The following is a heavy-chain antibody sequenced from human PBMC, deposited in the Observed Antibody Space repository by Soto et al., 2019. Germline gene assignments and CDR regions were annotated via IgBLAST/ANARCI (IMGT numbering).Heavy chain of an antibody. CDR1: GFTFSSYG. D-gene: IGHD3-22*01. J-gene: IGHJ4*02. V-gene: IGHV3-30*18. Sequence: GGSLRLSCAASGFTFSSYGMHWVRQAPGKGLEWVAVISYDGSNKYYADSVKGRFTISRDNSKNTLYLQMNSLRAEDTAVYYCAKDDSSGYEIKTFDYWGQGTLVTVSS. CDR2: ISYDGSNK. CDR3: AKDDSSGYEIKTFDY.